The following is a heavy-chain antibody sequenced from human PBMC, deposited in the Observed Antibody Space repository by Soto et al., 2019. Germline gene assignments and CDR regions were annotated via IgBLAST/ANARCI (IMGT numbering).Heavy chain of an antibody. CDR2: IYTSGST. D-gene: IGHD7-27*01. J-gene: IGHJ6*02. CDR3: ATYTGRYDYYYGMDV. Sequence: SETLSLTCTVSGGSISSYYWSWIRQPAGKGLEWIGRIYTSGSTNYNPSLRSRVTMSVDTSKNQFSLKLSSVTAADTAVYYCATYTGRYDYYYGMDVWGQGTTVTVSS. CDR1: GGSISSYY. V-gene: IGHV4-4*07.